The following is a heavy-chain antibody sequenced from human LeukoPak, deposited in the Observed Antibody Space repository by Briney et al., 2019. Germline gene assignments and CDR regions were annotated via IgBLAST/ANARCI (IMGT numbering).Heavy chain of an antibody. V-gene: IGHV3-66*01. CDR3: ARERNLEIAVAGTIFNY. Sequence: GGSLRLSCAASGFTFSSYSMNWVRQAPGKGLEWVSVIYSGGSTYYADSVKGRFTISRDNSKNTLYLQMKSLRAEDTAVYYCARERNLEIAVAGTIFNYWGQGTLVTVSS. D-gene: IGHD6-19*01. CDR1: GFTFSSYS. J-gene: IGHJ4*02. CDR2: IYSGGST.